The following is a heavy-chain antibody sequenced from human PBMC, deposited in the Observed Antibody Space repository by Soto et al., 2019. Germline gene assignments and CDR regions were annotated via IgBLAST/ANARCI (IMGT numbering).Heavy chain of an antibody. CDR3: ATIFVVVPADTKDY. CDR2: FDPEDGET. D-gene: IGHD2-2*01. Sequence: ASVKVSCKVSGYTLTELSMHWVRQAPGKGLEWMGGFDPEDGETIYAQKFQGRVTMTEDTSTDTAYMELSSLRSEDTAVYYCATIFVVVPADTKDYWGQGNLVTVSS. V-gene: IGHV1-24*01. J-gene: IGHJ4*02. CDR1: GYTLTELS.